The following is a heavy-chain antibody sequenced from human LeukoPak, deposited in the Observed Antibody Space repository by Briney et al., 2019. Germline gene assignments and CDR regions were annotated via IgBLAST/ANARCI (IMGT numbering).Heavy chain of an antibody. V-gene: IGHV4-4*07. J-gene: IGHJ4*02. CDR2: IYTSGST. CDR1: GGSISSYY. D-gene: IGHD3-10*01. Sequence: SETLSLTCTVSGGSISSYYWSWIRQPAGKGLEWIGGIYTSGSTNYNPSLKSRVTMSVDTSKNQFSLKLSSVTAADTAVYYCARDYYGSGSYSQGFDYWGQGTLVTVSS. CDR3: ARDYYGSGSYSQGFDY.